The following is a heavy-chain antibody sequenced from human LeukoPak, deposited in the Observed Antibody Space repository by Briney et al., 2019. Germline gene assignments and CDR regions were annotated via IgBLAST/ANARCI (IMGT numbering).Heavy chain of an antibody. V-gene: IGHV1-2*02. Sequence: AASVKVSCKASGYTFTGYYMHWVRQAPGQGLEWMGWINPNSGGTNYAQKFQGRVTMTRDTSISTAYMELSRLRSDDTAVYYCARNRRRTIFGTEYGMDVWGQGTTVTVSS. CDR3: ARNRRRTIFGTEYGMDV. D-gene: IGHD3-3*01. J-gene: IGHJ6*02. CDR2: INPNSGGT. CDR1: GYTFTGYY.